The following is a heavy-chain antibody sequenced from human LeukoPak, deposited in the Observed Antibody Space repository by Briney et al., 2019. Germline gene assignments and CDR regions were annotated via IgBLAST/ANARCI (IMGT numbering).Heavy chain of an antibody. J-gene: IGHJ6*02. CDR3: ARIRFLEWLPHQALYGMDV. V-gene: IGHV1-18*01. CDR1: GYTFTSYG. D-gene: IGHD3-3*01. Sequence: AAVKVTCKASGYTFTSYGISWLRQAPGQGVEWMGWISAYNGNTNYAQKLQGRVTMTTDTSTSTAYMELRSLRFDDTAVYYCARIRFLEWLPHQALYGMDVWGQGTTVTVSS. CDR2: ISAYNGNT.